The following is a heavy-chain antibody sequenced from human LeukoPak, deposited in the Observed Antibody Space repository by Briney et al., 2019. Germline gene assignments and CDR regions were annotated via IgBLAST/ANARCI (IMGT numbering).Heavy chain of an antibody. V-gene: IGHV3-48*03. CDR2: ISSSGNYI. CDR3: ARPRIAARSFDY. D-gene: IGHD6-6*01. Sequence: GGSLRLSCAASGFTFSSYEMNWVRQAPGKGLEWISYISSSGNYIYYADSLKGRFTISRDNAKNSLYLQMNSLRAEDTAVYYCARPRIAARSFDYWGQGTLVTVSS. CDR1: GFTFSSYE. J-gene: IGHJ4*02.